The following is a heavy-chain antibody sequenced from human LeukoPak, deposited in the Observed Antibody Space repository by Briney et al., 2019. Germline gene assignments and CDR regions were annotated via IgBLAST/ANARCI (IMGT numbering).Heavy chain of an antibody. CDR3: AKDDGGYNYGYNFDY. CDR2: IYSGGST. Sequence: PGGSLRLSCAASGFTVSSIHMSWVRQAPGKGLKWVSVIYSGGSTYYTDSVKGRFTISRDSSKNTLFLQMNSLRAEDTAVYYCAKDDGGYNYGYNFDYWGQGTLVTVSS. CDR1: GFTVSSIH. D-gene: IGHD5-18*01. J-gene: IGHJ4*02. V-gene: IGHV3-66*01.